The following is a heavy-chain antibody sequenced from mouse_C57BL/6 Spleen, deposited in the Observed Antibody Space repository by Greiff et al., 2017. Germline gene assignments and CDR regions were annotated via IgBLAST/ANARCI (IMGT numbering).Heavy chain of an antibody. CDR1: GYTFTSYW. V-gene: IGHV1-55*01. CDR3: ARSPASSWFAY. Sequence: QVQLQQSGAELVKPGASVKMSCKASGYTFTSYWITWVKQRPGQGLEWIGDIYPGSGCTNYNEKFKSKATLTVDTSSSTASMQLSSLPSEDSAVYYGARSPASSWFAYWGQGTLVTVSA. J-gene: IGHJ3*01. D-gene: IGHD6-1*01. CDR2: IYPGSGCT.